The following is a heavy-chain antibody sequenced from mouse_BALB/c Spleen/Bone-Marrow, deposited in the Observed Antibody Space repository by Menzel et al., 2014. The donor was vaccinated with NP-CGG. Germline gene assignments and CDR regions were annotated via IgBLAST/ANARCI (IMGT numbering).Heavy chain of an antibody. CDR1: GYTFTDYY. D-gene: IGHD2-14*01. Sequence: LQESGAELARPGASVKLSCKASGYTFTDYYINWVKQRTGQGLEWIGEIYPGSGNTYYNEKFKGKATLTADKSSSTAYMQLSSLTSEDSAVHFCARHYRHSYYAMDYWGQGTSVTVSS. V-gene: IGHV1-77*01. CDR2: IYPGSGNT. CDR3: ARHYRHSYYAMDY. J-gene: IGHJ4*01.